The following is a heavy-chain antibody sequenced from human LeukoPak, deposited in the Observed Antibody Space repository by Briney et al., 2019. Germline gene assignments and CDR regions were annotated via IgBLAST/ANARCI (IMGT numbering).Heavy chain of an antibody. V-gene: IGHV4-39*07. D-gene: IGHD3-16*01. CDR3: ARVFGQLGY. CDR1: GGSISSSSYY. J-gene: IGHJ4*02. CDR2: IYYSGST. Sequence: SETLSLTCTVSGGSISSSSYYWGWIRQPPGKGLEWIGSIYYSGSTYYNPSLKSRVTISVDTSKNQFSLKLSSVTAADTAVYYCARVFGQLGYWGQGTLVTVSS.